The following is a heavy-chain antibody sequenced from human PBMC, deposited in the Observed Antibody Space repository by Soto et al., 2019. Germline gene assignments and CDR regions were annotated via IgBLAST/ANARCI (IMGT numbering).Heavy chain of an antibody. V-gene: IGHV4-59*01. CDR2: IYYSGTT. Sequence: QVQLQASVPGLVTPSETLSLTCTVSGGSIRGYYWSWIRQAPGKGLEWIGYIYYSGTTNYDPSLPSRVSMSVDTSKNQFSLKLSSVTTADTAVYYCARLPGGTYLSFYYYIGVWGKGTTVTVSS. CDR1: GGSIRGYY. D-gene: IGHD2-15*01. J-gene: IGHJ6*03. CDR3: ARLPGGTYLSFYYYIGV.